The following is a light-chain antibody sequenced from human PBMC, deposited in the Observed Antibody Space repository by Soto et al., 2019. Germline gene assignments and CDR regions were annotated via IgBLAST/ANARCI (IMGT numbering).Light chain of an antibody. Sequence: ETVLTQSPDTLSLSPGDRATLSCRASQSVTGNSLAWYQQKPGQAPRLLISDASTRATGIPDRFSGSGSGTEFTLTISSLQSEDFAVYYCQQYNNWPPITFGQGTRLEI. J-gene: IGKJ5*01. V-gene: IGKV3D-15*01. CDR1: QSVTGN. CDR3: QQYNNWPPIT. CDR2: DAS.